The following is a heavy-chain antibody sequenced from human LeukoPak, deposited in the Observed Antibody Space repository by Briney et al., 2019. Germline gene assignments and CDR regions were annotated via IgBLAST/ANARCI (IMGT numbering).Heavy chain of an antibody. CDR2: IIPIFGTA. V-gene: IGHV1-69*13. J-gene: IGHJ3*02. CDR3: ARDYQPISQVVITDAFDT. D-gene: IGHD3-22*01. Sequence: ASVKVSCKASGGTFSSYAISWVRQAPGQGLEWMGGIIPIFGTANYAQKFQGRVTITADESTSTAYMELSSLRSEDTAVYYCARDYQPISQVVITDAFDTWGQGTMVTASS. CDR1: GGTFSSYA.